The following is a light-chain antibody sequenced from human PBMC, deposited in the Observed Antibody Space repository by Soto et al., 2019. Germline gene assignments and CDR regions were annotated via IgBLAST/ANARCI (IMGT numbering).Light chain of an antibody. Sequence: QSVLTQPPSASGTPGQRVTISCSGSSSNIGNNDVYWYQQFPGTAPKLVVYKNNQRPSGVPDRFSGSKSGTSASLAISGLRSEHEADYYCAAWDDSLGEVFGTGTKVTVL. CDR2: KNN. CDR3: AAWDDSLGEV. J-gene: IGLJ1*01. CDR1: SSNIGNND. V-gene: IGLV1-47*01.